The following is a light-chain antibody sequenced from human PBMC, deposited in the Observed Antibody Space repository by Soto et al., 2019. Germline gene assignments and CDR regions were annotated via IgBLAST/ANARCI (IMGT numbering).Light chain of an antibody. V-gene: IGKV3-20*01. CDR1: QSINSNY. CDR2: GVS. Sequence: DTVLTQSPGTLSLSPGERATLSCRASQSINSNYLAWYQQKPAQAPRLLIYGVSNRATGIPDRFSGSGSGTDFTLTISRLEPEDFAVYYCQQYGSAHFTFGPGTKVDIK. J-gene: IGKJ3*01. CDR3: QQYGSAHFT.